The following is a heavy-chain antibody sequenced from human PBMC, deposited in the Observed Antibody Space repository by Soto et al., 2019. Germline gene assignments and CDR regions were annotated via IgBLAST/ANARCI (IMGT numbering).Heavy chain of an antibody. V-gene: IGHV4-34*01. CDR3: ARGSDYDFWSGDWWYGMDA. CDR2: INHSGST. D-gene: IGHD3-3*01. CDR1: GGSFSGYY. J-gene: IGHJ6*02. Sequence: SETLSLTCAVYGGSFSGYYWSWIRQPPGKGLEWIGEINHSGSTNYNPSLKSRVTISVDTSKNQFSLKLSSVTAADTAVYYCARGSDYDFWSGDWWYGMDAWGQGTTVTVAS.